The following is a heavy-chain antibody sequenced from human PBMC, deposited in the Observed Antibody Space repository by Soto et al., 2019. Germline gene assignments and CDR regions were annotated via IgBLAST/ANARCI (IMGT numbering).Heavy chain of an antibody. Sequence: EVQLLETGGDLVQPGGSLRLSCAASGFTFNSYVMNWVRRAPGKGLECVSSISRTGGATYYADSVKGRFTISRDNAKNTLYLQMNSLRADDTAVYYCAKTERFDCWGQGTLVTVSS. J-gene: IGHJ4*02. CDR1: GFTFNSYV. CDR3: AKTERFDC. CDR2: ISRTGGAT. V-gene: IGHV3-23*01. D-gene: IGHD1-1*01.